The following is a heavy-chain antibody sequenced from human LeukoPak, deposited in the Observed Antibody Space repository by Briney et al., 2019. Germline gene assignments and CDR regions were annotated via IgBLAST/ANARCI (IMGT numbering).Heavy chain of an antibody. Sequence: GGSLRLSCAASGFTFSSYGMHWVRQAPGKGLEWVAFIRYDGSNKYYADSVKGRFTISRDNSKNTLYLQMNSLRAEDTAVYYCARELDYYGSGSYWDYFDYWGQGTLVTVSS. CDR3: ARELDYYGSGSYWDYFDY. CDR1: GFTFSSYG. D-gene: IGHD3-10*01. V-gene: IGHV3-30*02. J-gene: IGHJ4*02. CDR2: IRYDGSNK.